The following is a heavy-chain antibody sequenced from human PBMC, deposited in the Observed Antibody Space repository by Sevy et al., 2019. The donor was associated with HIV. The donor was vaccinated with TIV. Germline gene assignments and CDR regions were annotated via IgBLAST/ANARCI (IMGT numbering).Heavy chain of an antibody. Sequence: GGSLRLSCAAPGFTFSSYSMNWVRQAPGKGLEWVSSISSSSSYIYYADSVKGRFTISRDNAKNSLYLQMNSLRAEDTAVYYCAREMMITFGGVIAPLGYWGQGTLVTVSS. CDR1: GFTFSSYS. CDR3: AREMMITFGGVIAPLGY. V-gene: IGHV3-21*01. J-gene: IGHJ4*02. D-gene: IGHD3-16*02. CDR2: ISSSSSYI.